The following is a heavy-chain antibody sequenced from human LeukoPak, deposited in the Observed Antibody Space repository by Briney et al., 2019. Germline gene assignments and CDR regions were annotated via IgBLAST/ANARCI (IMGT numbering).Heavy chain of an antibody. D-gene: IGHD6-13*01. Sequence: GGSLRFSCAASGFTFDDYAMHWVRQAPGKGLEWVSGISWNSGSIGYADSVKGRFTISRDNAKNSLYLQMNSLRAEDMALYYCAKARFEAAAGTPSAFDIWGQGTMVTVSS. V-gene: IGHV3-9*03. J-gene: IGHJ3*02. CDR1: GFTFDDYA. CDR3: AKARFEAAAGTPSAFDI. CDR2: ISWNSGSI.